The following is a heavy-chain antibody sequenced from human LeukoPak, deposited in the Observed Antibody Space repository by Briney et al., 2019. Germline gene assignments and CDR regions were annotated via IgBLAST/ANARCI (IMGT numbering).Heavy chain of an antibody. Sequence: SVKVSCKASGGTFSSYAISWVRQALGQGLEWMGRIIPILGIANYAQKFQGRVTITADKSTSTAYMELSSLRSEDTAVYYCASGLEDYYGSGYYYYGMDVWGQGTTVTVSS. CDR2: IIPILGIA. CDR3: ASGLEDYYGSGYYYYGMDV. V-gene: IGHV1-69*04. D-gene: IGHD3-10*01. CDR1: GGTFSSYA. J-gene: IGHJ6*02.